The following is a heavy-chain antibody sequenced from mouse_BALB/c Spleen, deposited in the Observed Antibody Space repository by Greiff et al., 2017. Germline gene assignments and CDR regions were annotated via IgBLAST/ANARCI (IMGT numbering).Heavy chain of an antibody. D-gene: IGHD1-1*01. CDR1: GYTFTSYW. V-gene: IGHV1S127*01. CDR3: TFFTAWFAY. CDR2: IDPSDSYT. J-gene: IGHJ3*01. Sequence: QVQLQQPGAELVKRGASVKMSCKASGYTFTSYWMHWVKQRPGQGLEWIGVIDPSDSYTSYNQKFKGKATLTVDTSSSTAYMQLSSLTSEDSAVYYCTFFTAWFAYWGQGTLVTVSA.